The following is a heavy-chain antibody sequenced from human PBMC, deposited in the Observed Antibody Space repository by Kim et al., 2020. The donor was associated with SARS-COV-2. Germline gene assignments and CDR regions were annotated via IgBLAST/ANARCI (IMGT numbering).Heavy chain of an antibody. Sequence: TKYSPSLRGHVTISTDMSINTAYLQWVGLTASDTAIYYCARDRGDSYGMDVWGQGTAVTVSS. J-gene: IGHJ6*02. CDR3: ARDRGDSYGMDV. CDR2: T. D-gene: IGHD2-15*01. V-gene: IGHV5-10-1*01.